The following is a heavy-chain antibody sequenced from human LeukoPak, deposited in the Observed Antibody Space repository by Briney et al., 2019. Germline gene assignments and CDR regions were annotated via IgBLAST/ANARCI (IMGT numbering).Heavy chain of an antibody. V-gene: IGHV4-59*01. J-gene: IGHJ4*02. CDR3: AREGMAVGFALFPIFNY. Sequence: SETLSLTCTVSGGSISSYYWNWIRQSPGEGLEWIGDIYHSGGTNYNPSLKGRVTISVDTSKNQFSLRLTSVTAADTAVYYCAREGMAVGFALFPIFNYWGQGTLVTVSS. CDR2: IYHSGGT. CDR1: GGSISSYY. D-gene: IGHD2-21*01.